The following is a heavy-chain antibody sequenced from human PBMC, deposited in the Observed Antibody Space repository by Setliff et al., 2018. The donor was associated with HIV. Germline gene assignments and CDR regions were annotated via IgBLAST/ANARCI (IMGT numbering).Heavy chain of an antibody. J-gene: IGHJ6*03. CDR1: RGSISRYY. D-gene: IGHD1-7*01. Sequence: PSETLSLTCTVSRGSISRYYWSWIRQPPGKGLEWIGYIYYTGTTKYNPSLKSRVTMSVDTSKNQLSLKLSSLTAADTAVYYCARGDGTKYYYYYYMDVWGKGTTVTVSS. CDR3: ARGDGTKYYYYYYMDV. V-gene: IGHV4-59*01. CDR2: IYYTGTT.